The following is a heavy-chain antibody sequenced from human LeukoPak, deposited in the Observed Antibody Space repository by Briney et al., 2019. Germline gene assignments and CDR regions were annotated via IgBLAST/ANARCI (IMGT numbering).Heavy chain of an antibody. CDR2: IYYSGGT. J-gene: IGHJ4*02. CDR1: GGSISSSSYY. CDR3: ARESDLSNYDRTDY. V-gene: IGHV4-39*07. Sequence: PSETLSLTCTVSGGSISSSSYYWGWIRQPPGKGLEWIGSIYYSGGTYYNPSLKSRVTISADTSRNRVSLRLYSVAAADSAMYYCARESDLSNYDRTDYWGQGTLVTVSS. D-gene: IGHD4/OR15-4a*01.